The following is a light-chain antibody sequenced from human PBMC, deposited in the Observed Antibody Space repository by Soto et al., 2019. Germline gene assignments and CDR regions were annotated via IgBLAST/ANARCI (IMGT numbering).Light chain of an antibody. J-gene: IGLJ2*01. Sequence: QSVLTQPASVSGSPGQSITISCAGTSSDVGGFNFVSWYQHHPGKAPKLVIYEVSNRPSGVSTRFSGSKSGNTASLTISGLQAEDEAEYYCSSYRGGSHVVFGGGTKLTVL. V-gene: IGLV2-14*01. CDR1: SSDVGGFNF. CDR3: SSYRGGSHVV. CDR2: EVS.